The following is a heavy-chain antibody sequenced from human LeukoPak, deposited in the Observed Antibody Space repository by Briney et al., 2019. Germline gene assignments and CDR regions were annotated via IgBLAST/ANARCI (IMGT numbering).Heavy chain of an antibody. CDR1: GFTFSSYS. CDR3: AGEYGSYSY. D-gene: IGHD3-10*01. J-gene: IGHJ4*02. CDR2: ISSSSNAV. Sequence: GGSLRLSCAASGFTFSSYSMNWVRQAPGKGLEWTSYISSSSNAVYYADSVKGRFTISRDDAKNSLYLQMNSLRAEDTAVYYCAGEYGSYSYWGQGILVTVSS. V-gene: IGHV3-48*01.